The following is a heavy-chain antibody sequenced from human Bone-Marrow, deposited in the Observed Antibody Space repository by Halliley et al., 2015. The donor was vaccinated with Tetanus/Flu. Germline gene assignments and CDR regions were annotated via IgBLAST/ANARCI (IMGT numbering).Heavy chain of an antibody. CDR2: IYYRGST. Sequence: LRLSCTVSGGSINDDYWSWIRQPPGQGLEWVGYIYYRGSTKYNPSLKSRVTISVDTSNNEFSLKLSSVTVADTAVYYCARVDYSSTSCYYQMDVWGLGTKVIVSS. CDR3: ARVDYSSTSCYYQMDV. J-gene: IGHJ6*02. V-gene: IGHV4-59*12. CDR1: GGSINDDY. D-gene: IGHD2-2*01.